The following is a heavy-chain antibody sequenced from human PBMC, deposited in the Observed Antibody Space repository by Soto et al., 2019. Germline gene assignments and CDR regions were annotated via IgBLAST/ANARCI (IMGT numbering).Heavy chain of an antibody. J-gene: IGHJ4*02. Sequence: QLQLQESGPGLVKPSETLSLTCSVSDDSINSDKYYWGWIRQPPGKGLEWIGSIYYRGNAYYNPSLPTRVNISLDKSKSQFSLKLNSVTAADSAVYFCARLEGLATISYYFDFWGPGALVTVSS. D-gene: IGHD3-9*01. CDR2: IYYRGNA. CDR3: ARLEGLATISYYFDF. V-gene: IGHV4-39*01. CDR1: DDSINSDKYY.